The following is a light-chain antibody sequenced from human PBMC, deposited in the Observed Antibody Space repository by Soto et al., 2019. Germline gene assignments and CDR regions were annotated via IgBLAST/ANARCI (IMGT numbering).Light chain of an antibody. CDR1: QSVSSY. CDR2: DAS. J-gene: IGKJ3*01. CDR3: QQRSNWPGT. V-gene: IGKV3-11*01. Sequence: EIVLTQSPATLSLSPGERATLSCRASQSVSSYLAWYQQKPGQAPRLLIYDASHRATGIPARFSGSGSGTDFTRTISSLEPEDFAVYYCQQRSNWPGTFGPGTKVYSK.